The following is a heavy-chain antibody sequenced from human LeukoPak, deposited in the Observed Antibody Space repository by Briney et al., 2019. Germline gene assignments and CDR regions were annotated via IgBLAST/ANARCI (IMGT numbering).Heavy chain of an antibody. J-gene: IGHJ4*02. D-gene: IGHD3-22*01. V-gene: IGHV1-18*01. CDR2: ISAYNGNT. Sequence: ASVKVSCKASGYTFASYGISWVRQAPGQGLEWMGWISAYNGNTNYAQKLQGRVTMTTDTSTSTAYMELRSLRSDDTAVYYCAREYYDEGYPGYWGQGTLVTVSS. CDR3: AREYYDEGYPGY. CDR1: GYTFASYG.